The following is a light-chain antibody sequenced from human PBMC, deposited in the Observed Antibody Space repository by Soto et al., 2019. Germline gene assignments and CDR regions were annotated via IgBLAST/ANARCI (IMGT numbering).Light chain of an antibody. CDR2: DAS. CDR3: HQRSNWT. V-gene: IGKV3-11*01. CDR1: QSVSSH. J-gene: IGKJ1*01. Sequence: IVLTQSPATLYLSPGERATLSCRASQSVSSHLAWYQQKPGQAPRLLIYDASNRATGIPARFSGSGSGTDFTLTLSSIEPEDFAVYYCHQRSNWTFCQGTKVDIK.